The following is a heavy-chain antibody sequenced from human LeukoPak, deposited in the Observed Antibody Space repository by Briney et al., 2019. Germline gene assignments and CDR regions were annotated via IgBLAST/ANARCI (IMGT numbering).Heavy chain of an antibody. Sequence: PSETLSLTCAVYGGSFSGYYWSWIRQPPGKGLEWIGEINHSGSTDYNPSLKSRVTISVDTSKNQFSLKLSSVTAADTAVYYCAGGHVDTAMVTYFDYWGQGTLVTVSS. CDR2: INHSGST. D-gene: IGHD5-18*01. V-gene: IGHV4-34*01. CDR1: GGSFSGYY. CDR3: AGGHVDTAMVTYFDY. J-gene: IGHJ4*02.